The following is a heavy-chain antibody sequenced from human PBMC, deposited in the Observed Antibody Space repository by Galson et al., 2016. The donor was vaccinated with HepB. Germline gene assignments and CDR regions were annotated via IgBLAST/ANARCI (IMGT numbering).Heavy chain of an antibody. CDR1: GSIFGDYA. V-gene: IGHV3-9*01. CDR3: AKGIGSGWSDY. Sequence: SLRLSCAASGSIFGDYAMSWVRQSPGKGLEWVSGLTWNGGIIGYADSVRGRFTISRDNARNFLFLQINNLRSEDTALYYCAKGIGSGWSDYWGPGTLVSVSS. CDR2: LTWNGGII. D-gene: IGHD6-19*01. J-gene: IGHJ4*02.